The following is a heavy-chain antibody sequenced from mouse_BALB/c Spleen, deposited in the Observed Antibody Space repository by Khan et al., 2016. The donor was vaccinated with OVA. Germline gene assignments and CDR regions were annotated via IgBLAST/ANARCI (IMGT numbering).Heavy chain of an antibody. Sequence: EVQLQQSGPELMKPGASVKISCKASGYSFSNYYIHWVKQSHGQSLEWIGYIDPFNGGTTYNQKFKGTATLTVDKSSSTAYMTLSSLTSGDSAVYYCARLGTTGWFTYWGQGTLVTVSA. D-gene: IGHD2-13*01. CDR2: IDPFNGGT. V-gene: IGHV1S135*01. J-gene: IGHJ3*01. CDR1: GYSFSNYY. CDR3: ARLGTTGWFTY.